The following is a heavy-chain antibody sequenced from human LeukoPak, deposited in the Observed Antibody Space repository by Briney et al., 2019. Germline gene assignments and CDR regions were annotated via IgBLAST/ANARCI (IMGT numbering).Heavy chain of an antibody. CDR1: GLIVSSNC. CDR2: IYSGGNT. Sequence: GGSLRLSCAASGLIVSSNCMSWVRQAPGKGLEWVSFIYSGGNTYYADSVKGRFTISRDNSKNTLYLQMNSLRAEDTAVYYCANFGLPFYYDSRGYLWVWGQGTLVTVSS. V-gene: IGHV3-53*01. D-gene: IGHD3-22*01. J-gene: IGHJ4*02. CDR3: ANFGLPFYYDSRGYLWV.